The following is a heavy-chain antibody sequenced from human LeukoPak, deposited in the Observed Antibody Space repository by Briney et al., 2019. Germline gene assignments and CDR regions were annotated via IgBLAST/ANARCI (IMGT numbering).Heavy chain of an antibody. CDR3: ARQTISGSYFGSAFDI. CDR2: IYPGDSDT. CDR1: GYSFTTYG. V-gene: IGHV5-51*01. J-gene: IGHJ3*02. Sequence: GESLKISCKGSGYSFTTYGIGWVRKMPGKGLEWRGIIYPGDSDTRYSPSFQGQVTISADKSISTAYLQWSSLKASDTAMYYCARQTISGSYFGSAFDIWGQGTMVTVSS. D-gene: IGHD1-26*01.